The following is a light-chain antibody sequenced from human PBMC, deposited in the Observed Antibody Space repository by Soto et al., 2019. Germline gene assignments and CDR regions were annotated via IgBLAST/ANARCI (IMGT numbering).Light chain of an antibody. J-gene: IGKJ1*01. CDR2: DAS. CDR1: EDVANY. CDR3: QQYKSWWT. Sequence: EIQMTQSPSTLSASVGDTVTIACRASEDVANYLAWHQQKPGRAPMLLISDASDLKSGVPSRFSGSGSGTDFTLIISNLQPDDCATYYCQQYKSWWTFGQGTKVQIK. V-gene: IGKV1-5*01.